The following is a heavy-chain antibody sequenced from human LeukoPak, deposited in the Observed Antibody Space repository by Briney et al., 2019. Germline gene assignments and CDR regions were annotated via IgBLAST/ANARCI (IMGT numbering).Heavy chain of an antibody. Sequence: ASVTVSCKASGYTFTSYDINWVRQAPGQGLEWMGWMNPNSGNTGYAQTFQGRVTMTRNTSISTAYMELSSLRSEDTAVYYCARGHVYYDSSGYPPQHYYGMDVWGQGTTVTVSS. CDR2: MNPNSGNT. CDR1: GYTFTSYD. D-gene: IGHD3-22*01. J-gene: IGHJ6*02. CDR3: ARGHVYYDSSGYPPQHYYGMDV. V-gene: IGHV1-8*01.